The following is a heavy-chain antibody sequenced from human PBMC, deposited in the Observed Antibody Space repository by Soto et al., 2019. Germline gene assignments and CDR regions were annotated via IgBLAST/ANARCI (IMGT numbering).Heavy chain of an antibody. V-gene: IGHV1-18*01. D-gene: IGHD2-15*01. Sequence: ASVKVSCKASGYTFTSYAINWVRQAPGQGLEWMGWISAYNGNTNYAQKLQGRVTMTTDTSTSTAYMELSSLRSDDTAVYYCVVAAHPYFFDFWGQGTLVTVSS. J-gene: IGHJ4*02. CDR3: VVAAHPYFFDF. CDR1: GYTFTSYA. CDR2: ISAYNGNT.